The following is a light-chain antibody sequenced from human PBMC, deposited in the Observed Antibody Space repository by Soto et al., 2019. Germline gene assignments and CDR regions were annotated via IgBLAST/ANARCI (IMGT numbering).Light chain of an antibody. CDR2: AAS. CDR1: QGISSY. J-gene: IGKJ4*01. CDR3: LQHNSYPVS. Sequence: DIQMTQSPSVVSASVGDRVTITCRASQGISSYVAWFQQKPGKVPKSLIYAASKLQSGGPSRFSGSGSGTEFTLTLSSLQPEDFATYYCLQHNSYPVSFGGGTKVEIK. V-gene: IGKV1-17*03.